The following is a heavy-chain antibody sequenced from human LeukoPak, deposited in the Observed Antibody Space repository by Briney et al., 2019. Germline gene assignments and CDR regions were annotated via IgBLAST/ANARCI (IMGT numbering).Heavy chain of an antibody. CDR2: IYSGGST. Sequence: PGGSLGLSCAASGFTVSSNCMSWVRQAPGKGLEWVSVIYSGGSTYYADSVKGRFTISRDNSKNTLYLQMNSLRAEDTAVYYCARSTAVDYWGQGTLVTVSS. V-gene: IGHV3-66*01. CDR3: ARSTAVDY. CDR1: GFTVSSNC. J-gene: IGHJ4*02.